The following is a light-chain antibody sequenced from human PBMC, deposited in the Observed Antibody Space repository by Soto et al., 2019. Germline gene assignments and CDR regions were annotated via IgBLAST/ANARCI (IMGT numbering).Light chain of an antibody. V-gene: IGKV3-15*01. CDR3: QQYNNWPPSIT. Sequence: EIVMTQSPATLSVSPGERATLSCRASQSVSSNLAWYQQKPGQAPMLLIYGASTRATGIPARFSGSGSGTEFTLTISSLQSEDFAVYYCQQYNNWPPSITFGQGTRLEI. J-gene: IGKJ5*01. CDR2: GAS. CDR1: QSVSSN.